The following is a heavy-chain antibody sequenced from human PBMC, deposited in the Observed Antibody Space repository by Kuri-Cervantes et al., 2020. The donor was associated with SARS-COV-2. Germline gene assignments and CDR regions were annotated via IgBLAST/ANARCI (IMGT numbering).Heavy chain of an antibody. D-gene: IGHD6-13*01. CDR2: ISGGGGST. J-gene: IGHJ1*01. CDR1: GFTFTSYA. Sequence: GESLKISCATSGFTFTSYAMSWVRQAPGKGLEWVSTISGGGGSTYYADSVEGWFTISRDSSKNTLYLQMNSLRAEDTAVYYCAKDVAAGTRAPPEYFQHWGQGTLVTVSS. V-gene: IGHV3-23*01. CDR3: AKDVAAGTRAPPEYFQH.